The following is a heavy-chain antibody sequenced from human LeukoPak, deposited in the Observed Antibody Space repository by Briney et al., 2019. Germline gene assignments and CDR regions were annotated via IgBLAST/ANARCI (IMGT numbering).Heavy chain of an antibody. CDR2: ISSSGSTI. J-gene: IGHJ3*02. CDR3: ARGYYYDSSGYSAAHDAFDI. Sequence: GGSLRLSCAASGFTFSSYEMNWVRQAPGKGLEWVSHISSSGSTIYYADSVKGRFTISRDNAKNSLYLQMNSLRAEDTAVYYCARGYYYDSSGYSAAHDAFDIWGQGTVVTVSS. V-gene: IGHV3-48*03. CDR1: GFTFSSYE. D-gene: IGHD3-22*01.